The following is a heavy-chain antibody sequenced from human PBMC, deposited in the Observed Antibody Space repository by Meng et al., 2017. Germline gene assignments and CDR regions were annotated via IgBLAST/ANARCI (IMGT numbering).Heavy chain of an antibody. CDR2: ISYDGSNK. CDR1: GFTFSSYA. D-gene: IGHD3-22*01. CDR3: ARDIYYDSSGYYSYPPYYYGMDV. J-gene: IGHJ6*02. Sequence: GESLKISCAASGFTFSSYAMHWVRQAPGKGLEWVAVISYDGSNKYYADSVKGRFTISRDNSKNTLYLQMNSLGAEGTAVYYCARDIYYDSSGYYSYPPYYYGMDVWGQGTTVTVSS. V-gene: IGHV3-30*04.